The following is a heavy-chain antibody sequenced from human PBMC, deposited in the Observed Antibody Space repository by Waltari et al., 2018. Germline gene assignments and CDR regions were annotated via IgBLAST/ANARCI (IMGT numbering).Heavy chain of an antibody. D-gene: IGHD6-19*01. CDR3: ARDLGSGWYRGWFDP. CDR1: GYTFTGYY. J-gene: IGHJ5*02. Sequence: QVQLVQSGAEVKKPGASVKVSCKASGYTFTGYYMHWVRQAPGQGLEWMGRINPNSGGTNYAQKFQGRVTRTRDTSISTAYMELSRLRSDDTAVYYCARDLGSGWYRGWFDPWGQGTLVTVSS. V-gene: IGHV1-2*06. CDR2: INPNSGGT.